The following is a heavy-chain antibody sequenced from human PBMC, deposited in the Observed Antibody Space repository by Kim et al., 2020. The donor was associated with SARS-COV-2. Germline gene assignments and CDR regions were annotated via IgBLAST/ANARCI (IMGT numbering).Heavy chain of an antibody. V-gene: IGHV3-30*04. Sequence: GGSLRLSCAASGFTFSSYAMHWVRQAPGKGLEWVAVISYDGSNKYYADSVKGRFTISRDNSKNTLYLQMNSLRAEDTAVYYCARAGGLGGNRNWFDPWGQGTLVTVSS. CDR3: ARAGGLGGNRNWFDP. D-gene: IGHD3-16*01. CDR1: GFTFSSYA. J-gene: IGHJ5*02. CDR2: ISYDGSNK.